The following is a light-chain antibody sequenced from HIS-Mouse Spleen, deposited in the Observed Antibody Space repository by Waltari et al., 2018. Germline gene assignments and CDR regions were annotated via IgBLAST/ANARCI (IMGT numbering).Light chain of an antibody. CDR3: QQYNNWPGYT. V-gene: IGKV3-15*01. Sequence: EIVMTQSPATLSVSPGERATLPCRASQSVSSNLAWYQQKPGQAPRLLIYGASTRATGIPARFSGSESGTEFTLTISSLQSEDFAVYYCQQYNNWPGYTFGQGTKLEIK. J-gene: IGKJ2*01. CDR2: GAS. CDR1: QSVSSN.